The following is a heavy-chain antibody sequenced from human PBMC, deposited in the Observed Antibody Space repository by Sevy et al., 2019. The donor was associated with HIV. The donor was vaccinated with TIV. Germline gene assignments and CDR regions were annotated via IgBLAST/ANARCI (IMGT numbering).Heavy chain of an antibody. J-gene: IGHJ4*02. CDR3: ASYTTGSRGDY. CDR1: GYTITRYY. Sequence: ASVKVSCKASGYTITRYYMHWVRQAPGQGLEWMGIINPSDGGTTYAQKFQGRVLMTRDTSTSTVYMEFSSLRFDDTAYYYCASYTTGSRGDYWGQGTLVTVSS. CDR2: INPSDGGT. D-gene: IGHD3-16*01. V-gene: IGHV1-46*01.